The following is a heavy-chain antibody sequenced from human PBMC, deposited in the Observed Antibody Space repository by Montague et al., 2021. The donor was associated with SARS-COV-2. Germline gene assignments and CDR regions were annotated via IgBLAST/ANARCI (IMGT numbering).Heavy chain of an antibody. CDR2: MNHSGST. J-gene: IGHJ4*02. Sequence: SETLSLTCTVSGGSISSYYWSWIRQPPGKGLEWIGYMNHSGSTNYNPSLKSRVTLSVDTSKNQFSLKLSSVTAADTAVYYCARDFDYWGQGTLVTVSS. V-gene: IGHV4-59*13. CDR3: ARDFDY. CDR1: GGSISSYY.